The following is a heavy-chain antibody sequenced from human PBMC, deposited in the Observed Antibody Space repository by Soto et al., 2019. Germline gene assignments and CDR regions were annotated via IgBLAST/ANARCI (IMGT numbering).Heavy chain of an antibody. CDR3: ARGLLRFLEWSPPFDP. CDR1: GGTFSSYA. J-gene: IGHJ5*02. D-gene: IGHD3-3*01. CDR2: IIPIFGTA. V-gene: IGHV1-69*13. Sequence: SVKVSCKASGGTFSSYAISWVRQAPGQGLEWMGGIIPIFGTANYAQKFQGRVTITADESTSTAYMELSSLRSEDTAVYYCARGLLRFLEWSPPFDPWGQGTLVTVSS.